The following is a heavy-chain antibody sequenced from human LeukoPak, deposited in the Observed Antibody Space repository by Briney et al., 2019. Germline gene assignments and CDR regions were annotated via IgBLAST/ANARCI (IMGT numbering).Heavy chain of an antibody. Sequence: ASVKVSCKASGYTFTGYYMHWVRQAPGQGLEWMGWINPNSGGTNYAQKFQGRVTMTRDTSISTAYMELSRLRSDDTAVYYCARAWFSGYYYFDYGGQGTLVTVSS. J-gene: IGHJ4*02. CDR1: GYTFTGYY. CDR2: INPNSGGT. V-gene: IGHV1-2*02. D-gene: IGHD3-22*01. CDR3: ARAWFSGYYYFDY.